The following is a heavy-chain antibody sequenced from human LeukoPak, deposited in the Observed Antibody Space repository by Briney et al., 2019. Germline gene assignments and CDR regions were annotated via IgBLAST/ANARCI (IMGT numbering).Heavy chain of an antibody. CDR3: ARRSSGWYSVAY. Sequence: ASVKVSCKASGYTFISYYMHWVRQAPGQGLEWMGIINPSGGSTSYAQKFQGRVTMTRDTSTSTVYMELSSLRSEDTAVYYCARRSSGWYSVAYWGQGTRVTVSS. D-gene: IGHD6-19*01. CDR1: GYTFISYY. CDR2: INPSGGST. J-gene: IGHJ4*02. V-gene: IGHV1-46*01.